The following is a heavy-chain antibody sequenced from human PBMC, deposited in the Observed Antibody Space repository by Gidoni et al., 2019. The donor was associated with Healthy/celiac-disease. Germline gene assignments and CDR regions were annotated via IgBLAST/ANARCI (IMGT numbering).Heavy chain of an antibody. D-gene: IGHD6-19*01. J-gene: IGHJ4*02. CDR1: GFTFISYG. CDR3: AKDGMGYSSGWYPDY. V-gene: IGHV3-30*18. Sequence: QVQLVESGGGVVQPGRSLRLSCAASGFTFISYGMHWVRQAPGKGLEWVAVISYDGSNKYYADSVKGRFTISRDNSKNTLYLQMNSLRAEDTAVYYCAKDGMGYSSGWYPDYWGQGTLVTVSS. CDR2: ISYDGSNK.